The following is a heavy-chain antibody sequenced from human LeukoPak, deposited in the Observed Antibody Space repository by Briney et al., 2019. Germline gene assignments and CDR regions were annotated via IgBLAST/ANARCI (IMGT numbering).Heavy chain of an antibody. CDR2: INHSGST. V-gene: IGHV4-34*01. CDR3: ARGGHHGGDNWFDP. J-gene: IGHJ5*02. CDR1: GGSFSGYY. Sequence: NASETLSLTCAVYGGSFSGYYWSWIRQPPGKGLEWIGEINHSGSTNYNPSLKSRVTISVDTSKNQFSLKLSSVTAADTAVYYCARGGHHGGDNWFDPWGQGTLVTVSS. D-gene: IGHD4-23*01.